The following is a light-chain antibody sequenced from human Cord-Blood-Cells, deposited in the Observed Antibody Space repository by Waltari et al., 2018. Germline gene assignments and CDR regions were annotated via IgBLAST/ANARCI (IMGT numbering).Light chain of an antibody. CDR3: QQYNSYIFT. CDR2: DAS. Sequence: DIQMTHSPSTLSASVGDRGTITCRASQSISSWLAWYQQKPGKAPKLLIYDASSLESGFPSRFSGSGSGTEFTLTISSLQPDDFATYYCQQYNSYIFTFGPGTKVDIK. CDR1: QSISSW. J-gene: IGKJ3*01. V-gene: IGKV1-5*01.